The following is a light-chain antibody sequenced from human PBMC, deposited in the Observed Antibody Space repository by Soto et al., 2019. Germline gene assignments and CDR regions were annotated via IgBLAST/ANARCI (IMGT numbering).Light chain of an antibody. CDR1: SSDVGDYNY. CDR2: DVS. Sequence: QSALTQPASVSGSPGQSITISCTGTSSDVGDYNYVSWYQQHPGKAPKLMIFDVSNRPSGVSNRFSGSKSGNTASLTISELQAEDEADYYCSSYTSSSTYVFGTGTKVTVL. V-gene: IGLV2-14*01. CDR3: SSYTSSSTYV. J-gene: IGLJ1*01.